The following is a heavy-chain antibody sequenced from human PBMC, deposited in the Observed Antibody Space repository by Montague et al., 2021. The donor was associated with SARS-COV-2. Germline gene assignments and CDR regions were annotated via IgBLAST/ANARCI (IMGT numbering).Heavy chain of an antibody. Sequence: SETLSPTCTVSGGSISSSSYYWGWIRQPPGKGLEWIGSIYYSGSTYYNPSLKSRVTISVDTSKSQFSLKLSSVTAADTAVYYCARVGRQQLVRLSGMDVWGQGTTVTVSS. J-gene: IGHJ6*02. D-gene: IGHD6-13*01. V-gene: IGHV4-39*07. CDR2: IYYSGST. CDR1: GGSISSSSYY. CDR3: ARVGRQQLVRLSGMDV.